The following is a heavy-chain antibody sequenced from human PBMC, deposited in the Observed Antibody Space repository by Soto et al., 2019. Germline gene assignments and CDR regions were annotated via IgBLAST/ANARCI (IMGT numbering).Heavy chain of an antibody. CDR3: AASDSSGYPYYFDY. V-gene: IGHV3-23*01. D-gene: IGHD3-22*01. J-gene: IGHJ4*02. CDR2: ISGSGGST. Sequence: VGSLRLSCAASGFTFSSYAMSWVRQAPGKGLEWVSAISGSGGSTFYADSVKGRFTISRDNSKNTLYLQMNSLRVEDTAVYYCAASDSSGYPYYFDYWGQGTLVTVS. CDR1: GFTFSSYA.